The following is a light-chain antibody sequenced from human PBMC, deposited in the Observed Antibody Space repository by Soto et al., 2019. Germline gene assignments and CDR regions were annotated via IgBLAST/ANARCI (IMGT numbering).Light chain of an antibody. Sequence: EIVMTQSPATLSVSPGERATLSCRASQSVSSNLAWYQQRPGQAPRLLIYSASTRATGIPAWFSGSGSGTEFTLTISSLQSEDFAVYYCQQYNNWPPWTFGQGTKVEIK. CDR2: SAS. CDR1: QSVSSN. V-gene: IGKV3-15*01. CDR3: QQYNNWPPWT. J-gene: IGKJ1*01.